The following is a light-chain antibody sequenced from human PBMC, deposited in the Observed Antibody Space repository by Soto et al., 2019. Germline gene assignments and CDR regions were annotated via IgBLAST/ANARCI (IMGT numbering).Light chain of an antibody. CDR2: GAS. CDR3: QRYSSSPWT. J-gene: IGKJ1*01. Sequence: EIVLTQSPGTLSLSPGERAALSCRAIHSVSSSYLAWYRQKPGQAPRLLIYGASSRATGIPDRFSGSGSGTDFTLTISRLEPEDFAVYYCQRYSSSPWTFGQGTKV. V-gene: IGKV3-20*01. CDR1: HSVSSSY.